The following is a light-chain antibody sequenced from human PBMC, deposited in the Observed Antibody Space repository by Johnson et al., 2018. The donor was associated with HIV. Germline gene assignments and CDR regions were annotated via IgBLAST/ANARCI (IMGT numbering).Light chain of an antibody. CDR1: SSNIGNNY. J-gene: IGLJ1*01. CDR2: DNN. V-gene: IGLV1-51*01. CDR3: GTWDSSLSAGYV. Sequence: QSVLTQPPSVSAAPGQKVTISCSGSSSNIGNNYVSWYQQLPGTVPKLLIYDNNKRPSGIPDRFSGSKSGTSATLGITGLQTGDEADYYCGTWDSSLSAGYVFGTGTKVTVL.